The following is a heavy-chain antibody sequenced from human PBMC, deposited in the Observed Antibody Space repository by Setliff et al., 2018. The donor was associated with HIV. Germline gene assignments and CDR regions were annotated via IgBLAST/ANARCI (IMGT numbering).Heavy chain of an antibody. D-gene: IGHD6-13*01. CDR2: IIPILGIA. V-gene: IGHV1-69*10. CDR1: GGTFSSYA. CDR3: ARDDRGRSSWYPDAFDI. J-gene: IGHJ3*02. Sequence: SVKVSCKASGGTFSSYAISWVRQAPGQGLEWMGGIIPILGIANYAQEFQGRVTITTDESTSTAYMELSSLRSEDTAVYYCARDDRGRSSWYPDAFDIWGQGTMVTVSS.